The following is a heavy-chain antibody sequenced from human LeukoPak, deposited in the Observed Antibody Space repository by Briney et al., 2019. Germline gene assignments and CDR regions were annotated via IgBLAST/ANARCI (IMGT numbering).Heavy chain of an antibody. CDR1: GGSISSYY. Sequence: SETLSLTCTVSGGSISSYYWSWIRQPPGKGLEWIGYISDSGSTNYNPSLKSRVTISVDTSKNQFSLKLTSVTAADTALYYRAREGLLCGGDCYRDGFDIWGQGTMVTVSS. J-gene: IGHJ3*02. CDR3: AREGLLCGGDCYRDGFDI. V-gene: IGHV4-59*01. CDR2: ISDSGST. D-gene: IGHD2-21*02.